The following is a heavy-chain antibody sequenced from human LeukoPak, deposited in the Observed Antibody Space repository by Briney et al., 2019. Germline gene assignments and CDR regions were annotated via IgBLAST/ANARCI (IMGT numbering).Heavy chain of an antibody. CDR2: ISSNGGST. CDR3: ARDGGYSYGYAFDY. J-gene: IGHJ4*02. CDR1: GLTFGSYA. V-gene: IGHV3-64*02. Sequence: GGSLSFSGAASGLTFGSYAMHWVRKTPGKGLKYVSAISSNGGSTYYSDSVKGRFTISRDNSKNTLYLQMGRLRAEDMAMYYCARDGGYSYGYAFDYWGQGTLVTVSS. D-gene: IGHD5-18*01.